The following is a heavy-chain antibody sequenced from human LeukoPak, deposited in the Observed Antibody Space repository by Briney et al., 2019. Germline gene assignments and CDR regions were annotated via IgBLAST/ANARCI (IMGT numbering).Heavy chain of an antibody. D-gene: IGHD5-24*01. V-gene: IGHV1-69*06. CDR1: GGTLSSYA. CDR2: IIPIFGTA. CDR3: ARGEMATEGAFDI. Sequence: SVKVSCKASGGTLSSYAISWVRQAPGQGLEWMGGIIPIFGTANYAQKFQGRVTITADKSTSTAYMELSSLRSEDTAVYYCARGEMATEGAFDIWGQGTMVTVSS. J-gene: IGHJ3*02.